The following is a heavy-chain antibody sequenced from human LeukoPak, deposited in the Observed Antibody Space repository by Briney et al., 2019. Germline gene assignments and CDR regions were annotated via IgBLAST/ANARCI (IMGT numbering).Heavy chain of an antibody. V-gene: IGHV4-4*07. D-gene: IGHD6-13*01. Sequence: PSETLSLTCSVSGASIRNYYWSWIRQPPGKGLEWIGRIYTSGSTNYNPSLKSRVTMSVDTSKNQFSLKLSSVTAADTAVYYCARVNSSSWCDYWGQGTLVTVSS. J-gene: IGHJ4*02. CDR2: IYTSGST. CDR1: GASIRNYY. CDR3: ARVNSSSWCDY.